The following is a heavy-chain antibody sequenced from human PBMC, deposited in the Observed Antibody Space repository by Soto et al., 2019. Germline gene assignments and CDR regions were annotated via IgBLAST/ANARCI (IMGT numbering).Heavy chain of an antibody. CDR3: ARGVVPAAGAAPHYFHYGVDV. CDR2: IIPMFGTT. V-gene: IGHV1-69*06. Sequence: QVQLVQSGPEVKKPGSSVKVSCKTSGDTFKKFAISWVRQAPGQGPEWMGGIIPMFGTTKYPQKLQVRVNFTADKSTGTAYMELTSLMSEDTATYFCARGVVPAAGAAPHYFHYGVDVWGQGTTVTVSS. J-gene: IGHJ6*02. D-gene: IGHD2-2*01. CDR1: GDTFKKFA.